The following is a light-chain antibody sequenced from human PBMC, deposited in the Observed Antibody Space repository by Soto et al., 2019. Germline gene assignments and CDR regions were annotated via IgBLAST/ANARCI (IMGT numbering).Light chain of an antibody. CDR1: KSVTSGY. CDR3: QQYGSSPLT. Sequence: EIVLTQSPGTLSLSPGERPTPSSRASKSVTSGYLAGYQKKPGQAPRPLIYGASSRATGIPDRFSGSGSGTDFTLTITRLEPEDFAVYYCQQYGSSPLTFGGGTKVEIK. CDR2: GAS. J-gene: IGKJ4*01. V-gene: IGKV3-20*01.